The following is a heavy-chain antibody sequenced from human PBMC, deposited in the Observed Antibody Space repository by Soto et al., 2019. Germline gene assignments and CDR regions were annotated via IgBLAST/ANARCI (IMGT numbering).Heavy chain of an antibody. V-gene: IGHV5-51*01. CDR3: ARRGYCTNGVCYTSWFDP. D-gene: IGHD2-8*01. Sequence: GESLKISCKGSGYSFTSYWIGWVRQMPGKGLEWMGIIYPGDSDTRYSPSFQGQVTISADKSISTAYLQWSSLKASDTAMYYCARRGYCTNGVCYTSWFDPWGQGTLVTVSS. CDR2: IYPGDSDT. CDR1: GYSFTSYW. J-gene: IGHJ5*02.